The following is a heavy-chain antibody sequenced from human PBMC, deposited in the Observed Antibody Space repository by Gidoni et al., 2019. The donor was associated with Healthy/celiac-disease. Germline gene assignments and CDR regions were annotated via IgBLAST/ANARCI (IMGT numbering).Heavy chain of an antibody. Sequence: QVQLQQSGPGLVKPLQTLSLTCPIFGDRVSSNSAAWNWIRQSPSRGLEWLGRTYYRSKWYNDYAVSVKSRITIIPDTSKNQFSLQLNSVTPEDTAVYYCAGGPIAVASYFDYWGQGTLVTVSS. V-gene: IGHV6-1*01. CDR3: AGGPIAVASYFDY. CDR1: GDRVSSNSAA. D-gene: IGHD6-19*01. J-gene: IGHJ4*02. CDR2: TYYRSKWYN.